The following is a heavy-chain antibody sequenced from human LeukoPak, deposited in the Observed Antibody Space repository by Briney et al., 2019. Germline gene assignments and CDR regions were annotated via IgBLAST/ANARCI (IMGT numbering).Heavy chain of an antibody. V-gene: IGHV3-30*03. J-gene: IGHJ4*02. CDR2: ISDDGRNK. Sequence: PGGSLRLSCTASGFTFSDYAMHWVRQAPGKGLEWVAVISDDGRNKYYADSVKGRFTISRDNSKNTLSLQMNSLRDEDTAIYYCARGRVRSRRTAPEYWGQGTLVTVSS. CDR3: ARGRVRSRRTAPEY. CDR1: GFTFSDYA. D-gene: IGHD1-1*01.